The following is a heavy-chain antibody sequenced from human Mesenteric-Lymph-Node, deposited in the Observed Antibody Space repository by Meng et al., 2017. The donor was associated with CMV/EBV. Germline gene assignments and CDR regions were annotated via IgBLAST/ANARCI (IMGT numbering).Heavy chain of an antibody. CDR2: ISGSGGST. D-gene: IGHD2-2*02. Sequence: ETLSLTCAASGFTFSSYAMSWVRQAPGKGLEWVSAISGSGGSTYYADSVKGRFTISRDNSKNTLYLQMNSLRAEDTAVYYCAGGYCSSTSCYTNPYYYYGMDVWGQGTTVTVSS. J-gene: IGHJ6*02. V-gene: IGHV3-23*01. CDR3: AGGYCSSTSCYTNPYYYYGMDV. CDR1: GFTFSSYA.